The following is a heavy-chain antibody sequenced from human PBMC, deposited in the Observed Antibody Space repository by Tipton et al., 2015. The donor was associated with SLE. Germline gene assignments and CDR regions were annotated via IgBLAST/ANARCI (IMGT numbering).Heavy chain of an antibody. CDR1: GGSISSYY. CDR3: ARESSWGPLFDY. D-gene: IGHD6-13*01. CDR2: IYYSGST. Sequence: TLSLTCTVSGGSISSYYWSWIRQPPGKGLEWIGYIYYSGSTNYNPSLKSRVTISVDTSKNQFSLKLSSVPAADTAVYYCARESSWGPLFDYWGQGTLVTVSS. V-gene: IGHV4-59*01. J-gene: IGHJ4*02.